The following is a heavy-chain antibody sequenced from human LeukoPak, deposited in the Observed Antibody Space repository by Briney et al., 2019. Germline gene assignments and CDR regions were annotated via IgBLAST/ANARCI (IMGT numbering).Heavy chain of an antibody. J-gene: IGHJ4*02. CDR2: TYYRSKWSF. V-gene: IGHV6-1*01. CDR1: GDSIFTNNVA. CDR3: ARGKYTSFDN. Sequence: SQTLSLTCAISGDSIFTNNVAWNWIRQSPSRGLEWLGRTYYRSKWSFDYAVSVKSRITINADTSKNQFSLQLGSVTPEDTAVYYCARGKYTSFDNWGQGTLVTVSS. D-gene: IGHD6-6*01.